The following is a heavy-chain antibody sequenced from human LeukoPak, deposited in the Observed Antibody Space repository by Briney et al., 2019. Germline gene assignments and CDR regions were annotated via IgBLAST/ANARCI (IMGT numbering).Heavy chain of an antibody. D-gene: IGHD6-19*01. CDR1: GYSFTSYW. CDR2: IYPGDSDT. J-gene: IGHJ4*02. V-gene: IGHV5-51*01. CDR3: ALSAVAGTPGDRFDY. Sequence: GESLKISCKGSGYSFTSYWIGWVRQMPGKGLEWMGIIYPGDSDTRYSPSFQGQVTISADKSINIAYLQWSSLKSSDTAMYYCALSAVAGTPGDRFDYWGQGTLVTVSS.